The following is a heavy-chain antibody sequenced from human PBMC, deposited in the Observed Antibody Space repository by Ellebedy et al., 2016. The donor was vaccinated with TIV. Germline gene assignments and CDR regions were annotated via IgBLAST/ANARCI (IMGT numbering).Heavy chain of an antibody. CDR3: ARQDDASGYYLGLDY. Sequence: SETLSLXXAVYGGSFTGYYWSWIRQPPGKGLEWIGEINHSGSTNYNPSLKSRVTISVDTPKKQFSLKLSSVTAADTAVYYCARQDDASGYYLGLDYWGQGTLVTVSS. CDR2: INHSGST. V-gene: IGHV4-34*01. J-gene: IGHJ4*02. CDR1: GGSFTGYY. D-gene: IGHD3-22*01.